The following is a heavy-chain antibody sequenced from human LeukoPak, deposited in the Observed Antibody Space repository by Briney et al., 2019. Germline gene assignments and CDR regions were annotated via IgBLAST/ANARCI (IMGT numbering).Heavy chain of an antibody. CDR3: ARHGGERELQL. D-gene: IGHD5-24*01. CDR1: GGSISSYY. CDR2: IYYSGST. J-gene: IGHJ4*02. Sequence: PETLSLTCTVSGGSISSYYWSWIRQPPGKGLEWVGYIYYSGSTNYNPSLKSRVTISVDTSKNQLSLKLSSVTAADTAVYYCARHGGERELQLWGQGTLVTVSS. V-gene: IGHV4-59*08.